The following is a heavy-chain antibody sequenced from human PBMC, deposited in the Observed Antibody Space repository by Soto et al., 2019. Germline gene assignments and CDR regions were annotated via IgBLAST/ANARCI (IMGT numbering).Heavy chain of an antibody. CDR1: GFTFSSYG. Sequence: GGSLRLSCAASGFTFSSYGMHWVRQAPGKGLEWVAVIWYDGSNKYYADSVKGRFTISRDNSKNTLYLQMNSLRAEDTAVYYCARDQGWGTIFGVVTIYNWFDPCGQGTLVTVSS. CDR3: ARDQGWGTIFGVVTIYNWFDP. V-gene: IGHV3-33*01. J-gene: IGHJ5*02. CDR2: IWYDGSNK. D-gene: IGHD3-3*01.